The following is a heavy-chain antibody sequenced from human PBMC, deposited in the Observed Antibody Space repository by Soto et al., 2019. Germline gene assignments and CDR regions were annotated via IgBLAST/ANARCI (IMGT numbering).Heavy chain of an antibody. CDR1: GFTFSSYG. D-gene: IGHD6-6*01. CDR3: ARSPYSSSRPYYYYYYMDV. J-gene: IGHJ6*03. Sequence: GGSLRLSCAASGFTFSSYGMHWVRQAPEKGLEWVAVIWYDGINKYYADSVKGRFTISRDNSKNMLYLQMNSLRAEDTAVYYCARSPYSSSRPYYYYYYMDVWGKGTTVTVS. V-gene: IGHV3-33*01. CDR2: IWYDGINK.